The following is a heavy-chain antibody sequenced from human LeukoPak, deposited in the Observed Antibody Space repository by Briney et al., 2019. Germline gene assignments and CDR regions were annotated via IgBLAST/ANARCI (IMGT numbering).Heavy chain of an antibody. Sequence: PGGSLRLSCAASGLPFSSSWMSWVRQAPGKGLERVANINQDGSEEYYVDSVKGRLSISRDNAKNSLHLQMSSLRAEDTAMYYCVNQTWWIKIWGQGTMVTVSS. CDR3: VNQTWWIKI. V-gene: IGHV3-7*02. CDR2: INQDGSEE. CDR1: GLPFSSSW. J-gene: IGHJ3*02. D-gene: IGHD2-15*01.